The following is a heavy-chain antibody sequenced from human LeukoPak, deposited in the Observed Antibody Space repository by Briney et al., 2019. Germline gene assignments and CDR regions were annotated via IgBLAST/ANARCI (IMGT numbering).Heavy chain of an antibody. CDR1: GFTFSSYW. V-gene: IGHV3-7*03. Sequence: PGGSLRLSCAASGFTFSSYWMSWVRQAPGKGLEWVANIKQDGSEKYYVDSVKGRFTISRDNAKNSLYLQMNSLRVEDTAVYYCARGLQQLGGYAFNIWGQGTMVTVSS. CDR3: ARGLQQLGGYAFNI. J-gene: IGHJ3*02. D-gene: IGHD6-13*01. CDR2: IKQDGSEK.